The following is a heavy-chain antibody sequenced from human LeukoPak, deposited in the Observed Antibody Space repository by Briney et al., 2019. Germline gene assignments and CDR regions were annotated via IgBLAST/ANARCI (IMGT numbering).Heavy chain of an antibody. CDR3: ARYIPSCGGDCNDGFDI. CDR1: GFTVSSNY. Sequence: GGSLRLSCAASGFTVSSNYMTWVRQAPGKGLEWVSVLYGNGETYYADSVKGRFTISRDNSKNTLYLQLNTLRAEDTAVYYCARYIPSCGGDCNDGFDIWGQGTMVSVSS. J-gene: IGHJ3*02. D-gene: IGHD2-21*01. CDR2: LYGNGET. V-gene: IGHV3-53*01.